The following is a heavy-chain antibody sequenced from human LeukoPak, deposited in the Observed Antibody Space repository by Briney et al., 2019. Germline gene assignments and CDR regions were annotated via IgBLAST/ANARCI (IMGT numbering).Heavy chain of an antibody. CDR1: GDSVSINSAA. V-gene: IGHV6-1*01. J-gene: IGHJ5*02. CDR3: ARDLATTYAFDP. Sequence: SQTLSLTFAISGDSVSINSAAWNWIRQSPSRGLEWLGRTYYRSKWYNDYAVSVKSRITINPDPSKNQFSLQLNSVTPEDTAVYYCARDLATTYAFDPWGQGTLVTVSS. CDR2: TYYRSKWYN. D-gene: IGHD2-8*01.